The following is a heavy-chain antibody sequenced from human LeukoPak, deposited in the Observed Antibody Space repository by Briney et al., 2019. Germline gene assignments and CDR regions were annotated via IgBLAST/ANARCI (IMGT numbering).Heavy chain of an antibody. Sequence: ASVKVSCKVSGYTLTELSMHWVRQAPGKGLEWMGGFDPEDGETIYAQKFQGRVTITADKSTSTAYMELSSLSSEDTAVYYCARDQGVTDPPPYGLDVWGQGTTVTVSS. V-gene: IGHV1-24*01. CDR1: GYTLTELS. CDR3: ARDQGVTDPPPYGLDV. D-gene: IGHD3-10*01. CDR2: FDPEDGET. J-gene: IGHJ6*02.